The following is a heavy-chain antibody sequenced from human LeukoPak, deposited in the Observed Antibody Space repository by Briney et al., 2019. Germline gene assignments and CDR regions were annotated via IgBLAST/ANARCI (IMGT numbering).Heavy chain of an antibody. CDR2: IYYSGST. CDR1: GGSMSSYY. J-gene: IGHJ5*02. V-gene: IGHV4-59*12. Sequence: SETLSLTCTVSGGSMSSYYWSWVRQPPGKGLEWIGHIYYSGSTNYNPSLKSRLTMSVDTSKSQFSLKLSSVTAADTAVYYCARGSTSSSQWDNWFDPWGQGTLVSVSS. CDR3: ARGSTSSSQWDNWFDP. D-gene: IGHD6-13*01.